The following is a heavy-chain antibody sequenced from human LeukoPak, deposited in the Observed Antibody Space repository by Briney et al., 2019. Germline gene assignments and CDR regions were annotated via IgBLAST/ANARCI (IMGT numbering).Heavy chain of an antibody. J-gene: IGHJ4*02. CDR2: ISNSGGST. Sequence: GGSLRLSCAASGFTFSSYAMNWVRQAPGKGLEWVSGISNSGGSTYYADSVKGRFTISRGNSKNTLYLQMNSLRAEDTAVYYCAKETSSSFDYWGQGTLVTVSS. D-gene: IGHD6-6*01. CDR1: GFTFSSYA. CDR3: AKETSSSFDY. V-gene: IGHV3-23*01.